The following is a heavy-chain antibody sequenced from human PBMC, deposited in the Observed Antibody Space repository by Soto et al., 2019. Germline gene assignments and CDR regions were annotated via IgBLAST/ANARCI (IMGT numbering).Heavy chain of an antibody. Sequence: PGGSLRLSCAASGFTFSSYAMHWVRQAPGEGLEWVALISYDGGDKYDADSVKGRFTISRDNSKNTVYLQMNSLKVEDTAVYYCARGSAAGVYSYGMDVWGQGTTVTVSS. D-gene: IGHD6-13*01. J-gene: IGHJ6*02. V-gene: IGHV3-30-3*01. CDR3: ARGSAAGVYSYGMDV. CDR1: GFTFSSYA. CDR2: ISYDGGDK.